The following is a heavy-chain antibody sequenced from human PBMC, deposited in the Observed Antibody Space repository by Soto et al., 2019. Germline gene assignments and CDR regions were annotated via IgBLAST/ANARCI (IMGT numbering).Heavy chain of an antibody. CDR1: GYTFTSYD. CDR3: ARAKTTVTTGGYYYYGMDV. D-gene: IGHD4-17*01. V-gene: IGHV1-8*01. J-gene: IGHJ6*02. CDR2: MNPNSGNT. Sequence: ASVKVSCKASGYTFTSYDINWVRQATGQGLEWMGWMNPNSGNTGYAQKFQGRVTMTRNTSISTAYMELSSLRSEDTAVYYCARAKTTVTTGGYYYYGMDVWGQGTTVTVPS.